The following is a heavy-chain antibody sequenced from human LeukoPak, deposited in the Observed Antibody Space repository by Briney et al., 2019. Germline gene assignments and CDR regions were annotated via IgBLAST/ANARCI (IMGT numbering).Heavy chain of an antibody. Sequence: SETLSLTCTVSGGSISSGSYYWSWIRQPAGKGLEWIGRIYTSGSTNYNPSLKSRVTISVDTSKNQFSLKLSSVTAADTAVYYCARQIGYCSGGSCYAGFDPWGQGTLVTVSS. CDR3: ARQIGYCSGGSCYAGFDP. CDR1: GGSISSGSYY. CDR2: IYTSGST. V-gene: IGHV4-61*02. J-gene: IGHJ5*02. D-gene: IGHD2-15*01.